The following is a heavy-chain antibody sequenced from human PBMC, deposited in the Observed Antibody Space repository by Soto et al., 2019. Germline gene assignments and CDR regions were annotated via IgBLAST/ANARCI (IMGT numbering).Heavy chain of an antibody. J-gene: IGHJ6*03. CDR1: GFTFSSYW. D-gene: IGHD3-3*01. CDR2: IKQDGSEK. V-gene: IGHV3-7*01. CDR3: AREDYDFWSGYPKYYYYMDV. Sequence: GGSLRLSCAASGFTFSSYWMSWVRQAPGKGLEWVANIKQDGSEKYYVDSVKGRFTISRDNAKNSLYLQMNSLRAEDTAVYYCAREDYDFWSGYPKYYYYMDVWGKGTTVTVSS.